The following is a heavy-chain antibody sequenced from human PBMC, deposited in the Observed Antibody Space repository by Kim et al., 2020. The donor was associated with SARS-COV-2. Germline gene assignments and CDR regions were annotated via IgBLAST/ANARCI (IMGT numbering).Heavy chain of an antibody. V-gene: IGHV3-33*01. CDR2: IWYDGSNK. CDR3: AREGSGSDPYY. Sequence: GGSLRLSCASSGFTFSSYGMHWVRQAPGKGREWVAVIWYDGSNKYYADSVKGRVTISRDNSKNTLDRQMNSLRAEDTAVCYCAREGSGSDPYYLGQGNRV. D-gene: IGHD3-10*01. J-gene: IGHJ4*02. CDR1: GFTFSSYG.